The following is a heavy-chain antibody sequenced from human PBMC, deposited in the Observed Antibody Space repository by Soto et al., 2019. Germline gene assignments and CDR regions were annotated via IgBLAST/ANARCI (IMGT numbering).Heavy chain of an antibody. J-gene: IGHJ6*02. CDR3: ARWGGMDV. Sequence: EVQLLESGGGLLQPGGSLRLACEASGFTFTSYGMSWVRQAPGKGLEWVSSFSGTGGNTYYADSVKGRFTISRDNFKNTMYLQMNSLRPDDTAVYYCARWGGMDVWGQGTTVTVSS. D-gene: IGHD3-16*01. CDR1: GFTFTSYG. CDR2: FSGTGGNT. V-gene: IGHV3-23*01.